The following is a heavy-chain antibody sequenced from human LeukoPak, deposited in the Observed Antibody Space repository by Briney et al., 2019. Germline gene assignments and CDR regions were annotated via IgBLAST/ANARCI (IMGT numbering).Heavy chain of an antibody. CDR2: ISGSGGNT. Sequence: GGSLRLSCAASGFTFSSYSMNWVRQAPGKGLEWVSAISGSGGNTYYADSVKGRFTISRDNSKNTLYLQMNSLRAEDTAVYYCATTTPYYDILTGRQNYFDYWGQGTLVTVSS. CDR1: GFTFSSYS. V-gene: IGHV3-23*01. CDR3: ATTTPYYDILTGRQNYFDY. D-gene: IGHD3-9*01. J-gene: IGHJ4*02.